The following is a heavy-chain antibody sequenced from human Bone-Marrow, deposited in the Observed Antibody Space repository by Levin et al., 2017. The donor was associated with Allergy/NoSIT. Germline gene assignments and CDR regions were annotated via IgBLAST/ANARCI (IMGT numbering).Heavy chain of an antibody. CDR1: GGSFSSSY. CDR2: INHSGTT. J-gene: IGHJ6*02. Sequence: SETLSLTCGVYGGSFSSSYWSWIRQPPGKGLEWIGEINHSGTTKYNPSLKSRVTISVDTSENQISLRLSSVTAADTAVFYCAGAFASAGTDSVYFYYYGVDVWGQGTTVTVSS. CDR3: AGAFASAGTDSVYFYYYGVDV. V-gene: IGHV4-34*01. D-gene: IGHD6-13*01.